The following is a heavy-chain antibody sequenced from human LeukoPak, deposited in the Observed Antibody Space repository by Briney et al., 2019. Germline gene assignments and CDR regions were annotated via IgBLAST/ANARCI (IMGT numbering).Heavy chain of an antibody. J-gene: IGHJ4*02. CDR3: AKHPARIAAAGDFDY. CDR2: ISGSGGST. CDR1: GFTFSSYA. D-gene: IGHD6-13*01. Sequence: SGGSLRLSCAASGFTFSSYAMSWVRQAPGKGLEWVSAISGSGGSTYYADSVKGRFTISRDNSKNTLYLQMNSLRAEDTAVYYCAKHPARIAAAGDFDYWGQGTLVTVSS. V-gene: IGHV3-23*01.